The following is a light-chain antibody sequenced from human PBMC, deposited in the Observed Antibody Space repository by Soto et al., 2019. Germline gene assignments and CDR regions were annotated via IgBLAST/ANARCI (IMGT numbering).Light chain of an antibody. V-gene: IGKV1-9*01. J-gene: IGKJ1*01. CDR3: QQLNNYPRT. Sequence: DIQLTQSPSFLSASVGDRVTITCRASQGISSYLAWYQQKPGKVPKLLIHAASTLQSGVPSRFSGSGSGTEFTLTISSLQPEDFATYYCQQLNNYPRTFGQGTKVDIK. CDR1: QGISSY. CDR2: AAS.